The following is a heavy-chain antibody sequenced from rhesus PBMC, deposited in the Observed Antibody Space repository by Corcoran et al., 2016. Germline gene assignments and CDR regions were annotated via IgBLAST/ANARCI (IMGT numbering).Heavy chain of an antibody. CDR1: GGSVSSSNW. Sequence: QVQLQESGPGLVKPSETLSLTCAVSGGSVSSSNWWSWIRQPPGKGLGWIGYISGSSGSTYYNPSLKSRVTISTDTSKNQFSLKLSSVTAADTAVYYCAYGDWNFHFDYWGQGVLVTVSS. V-gene: IGHV4-65*01. D-gene: IGHD1-26*01. J-gene: IGHJ4*01. CDR2: ISGSSGST. CDR3: AYGDWNFHFDY.